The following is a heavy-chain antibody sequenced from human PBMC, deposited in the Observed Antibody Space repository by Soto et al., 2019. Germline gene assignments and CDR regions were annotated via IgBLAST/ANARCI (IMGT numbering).Heavy chain of an antibody. CDR2: ISSSAVYI. V-gene: IGHV3-21*01. D-gene: IGHD3-16*01. CDR1: GFNFITYS. J-gene: IGHJ4*02. CDR3: VRDGLDYYDAERLYFDY. Sequence: EVQLVESGGGPVRPGGSLKLSCAASGFNFITYSLSWVRQAPGKGLEWVASISSSAVYIDYADSVKGRFTISRDDANNSRYLPMNILSAEVTATYDWVRDGLDYYDAERLYFDYWAQGALVTVSS.